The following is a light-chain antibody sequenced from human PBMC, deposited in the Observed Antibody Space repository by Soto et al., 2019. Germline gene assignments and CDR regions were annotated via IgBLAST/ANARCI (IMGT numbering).Light chain of an antibody. CDR1: QSVSSD. V-gene: IGKV3-15*01. J-gene: IGKJ1*01. Sequence: EVVMTQSASTVSVSPGERATLSCRASQSVSSDLAWYQHKPGQAPRLLIYGASTRATGIPARFSGSGSGTEFTLTISSLQSEDFAVYYCQQYGSSPPWTFGQGTKVDIK. CDR2: GAS. CDR3: QQYGSSPPWT.